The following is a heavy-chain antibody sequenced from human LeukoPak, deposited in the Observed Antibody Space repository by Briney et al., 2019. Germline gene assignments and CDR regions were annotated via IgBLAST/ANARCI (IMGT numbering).Heavy chain of an antibody. D-gene: IGHD3-3*01. CDR1: GGSISSSSYY. V-gene: IGHV4-39*07. CDR2: IYYSGST. CDR3: ARDRGITIFGVVSPIYYYYYYMDV. Sequence: SETLSLTCTVSGGSISSSSYYWGWIRQPPGKGLEWIGSIYYSGSTYYNPSLKSRVTISVDTSKNQFSLKLSSVTAADTAVYYCARDRGITIFGVVSPIYYYYYYMDVWGKGTTVTVSS. J-gene: IGHJ6*03.